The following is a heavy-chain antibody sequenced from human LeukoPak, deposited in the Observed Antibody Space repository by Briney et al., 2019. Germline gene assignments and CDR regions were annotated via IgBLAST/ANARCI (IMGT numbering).Heavy chain of an antibody. J-gene: IGHJ6*03. CDR1: GFTFDDYG. CDR2: INWNGGST. Sequence: GGSLRLSCAASGFTFDDYGMSWVRQAPGKGLEWVSGINWNGGSTGYADSVKGRFTISRDNAKNSLYLQMNSLRAEDTAVYYCARLGKGVAATYYYYYYMDVWGKGTTVTVSS. CDR3: ARLGKGVAATYYYYYYMDV. V-gene: IGHV3-20*04. D-gene: IGHD2-15*01.